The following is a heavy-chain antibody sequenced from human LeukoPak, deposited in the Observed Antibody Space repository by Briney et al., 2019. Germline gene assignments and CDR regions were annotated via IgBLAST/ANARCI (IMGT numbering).Heavy chain of an antibody. CDR1: GGSISSYY. V-gene: IGHV4-59*08. J-gene: IGHJ3*02. CDR2: IHYSGST. Sequence: SETLSLTCTVSGGSISSYYWSWIRQPPGTGLEWIGSIHYSGSTKYNPSLRSRVTISLDTSNNQFSLKLSSVTAADTAVYYCARGKYSSGWSDSFDIWGQGTMVTVSS. CDR3: ARGKYSSGWSDSFDI. D-gene: IGHD6-19*01.